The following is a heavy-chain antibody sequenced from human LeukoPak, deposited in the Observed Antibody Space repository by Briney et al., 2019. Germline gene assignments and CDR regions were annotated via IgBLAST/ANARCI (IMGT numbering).Heavy chain of an antibody. V-gene: IGHV3-53*04. D-gene: IGHD1-26*01. Sequence: PGRSLSLSRAASVFTHSNNYISWVRQAPGKGLEWVSVIYSGGSTYYADSVKGRFTISRHNSENTLYLQMNSLRPEDTAVYYCARDPVGRGWFDPWVQGSLVSV. CDR3: ARDPVGRGWFDP. CDR2: IYSGGST. CDR1: VFTHSNNY. J-gene: IGHJ5*02.